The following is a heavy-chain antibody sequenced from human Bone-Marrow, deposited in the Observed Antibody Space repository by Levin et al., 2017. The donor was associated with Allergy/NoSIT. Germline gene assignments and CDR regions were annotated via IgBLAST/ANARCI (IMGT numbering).Heavy chain of an antibody. D-gene: IGHD3-3*01. CDR3: AGTPVSSGPNEGEVDY. CDR2: IQQDGSEK. V-gene: IGHV3-7*01. CDR1: GFTFSSYW. J-gene: IGHJ4*02. Sequence: GGSLRLSCAASGFTFSSYWMSWVRQAPGKGLEWVATIQQDGSEKYYVDSVKGRFTISRDNAKNSLYLQMKSLRAEDTAVYYCAGTPVSSGPNEGEVDYWGQGTLVTVSS.